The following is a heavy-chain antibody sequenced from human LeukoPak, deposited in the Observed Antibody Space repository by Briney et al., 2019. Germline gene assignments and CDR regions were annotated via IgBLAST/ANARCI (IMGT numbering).Heavy chain of an antibody. V-gene: IGHV3-21*01. D-gene: IGHD6-13*01. CDR1: GFTFSSYS. Sequence: GGSLRLSCAASGFTFSSYSMNWVRQAPGKGLEWVSFISSSSSYIYHADSVKGRFTISRDNAKNSLYLQMNSLRAEDTAVYYCARAPGYRSFLDYWGQGTLVTVSS. J-gene: IGHJ4*02. CDR3: ARAPGYRSFLDY. CDR2: ISSSSSYI.